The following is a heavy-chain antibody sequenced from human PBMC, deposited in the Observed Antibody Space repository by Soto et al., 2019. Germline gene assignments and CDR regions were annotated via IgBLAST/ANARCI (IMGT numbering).Heavy chain of an antibody. D-gene: IGHD3-3*01. CDR2: INHTGGT. J-gene: IGHJ5*02. CDR1: GGSVNGYY. Sequence: SETLSLTCAVYGGSVNGYYWNWIRQPPGKGLEWIGEINHTGGTHYNPSLKSRVTMSVDTSKNQFSLRLSSVTAADTAIYYCATRITVFGLLIPPLDPWGQGTQVTVYS. V-gene: IGHV4-34*01. CDR3: ATRITVFGLLIPPLDP.